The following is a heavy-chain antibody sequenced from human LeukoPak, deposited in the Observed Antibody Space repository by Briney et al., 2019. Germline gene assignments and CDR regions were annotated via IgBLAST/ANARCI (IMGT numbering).Heavy chain of an antibody. CDR2: MNPNSGNT. CDR3: AADPGSSSFDY. J-gene: IGHJ4*02. D-gene: IGHD6-6*01. Sequence: ASVKVSCKASGYTFTSYDINWVRQATGQGLEWMGWMNPNSGNTGYAQKFQGRVTITADMSTSTAYMELSSLRSEDTAVYYCAADPGSSSFDYWGQGTLVTVSS. V-gene: IGHV1-8*01. CDR1: GYTFTSYD.